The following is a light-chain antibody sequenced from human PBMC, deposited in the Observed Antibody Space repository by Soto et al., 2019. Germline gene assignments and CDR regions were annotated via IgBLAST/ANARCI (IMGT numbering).Light chain of an antibody. CDR3: QEYNSWPRT. Sequence: EIVMTQSPATLSVSPGDRATLSCRASQSVSSNLAWYQQRAGQPPRLLIYGALTRATGIPARFSGSGSGTEFTLTISSLQSEDLAVYYCQEYNSWPRTFGQGTKVEIK. CDR2: GAL. V-gene: IGKV3-15*01. J-gene: IGKJ1*01. CDR1: QSVSSN.